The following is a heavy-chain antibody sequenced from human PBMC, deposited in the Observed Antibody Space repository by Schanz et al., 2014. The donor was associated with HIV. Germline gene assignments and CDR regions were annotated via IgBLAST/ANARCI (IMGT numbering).Heavy chain of an antibody. CDR1: GYTFTAYY. V-gene: IGHV1-18*04. CDR3: ARGSCSGGTCYSGDH. D-gene: IGHD2-15*01. Sequence: QVYLVQSGTEVKKPGASVKVSCKASGYTFTAYYIHWVRQAPGQGLEWMGWISAYNGNTNYAQKLQGRVTMTTDTSTSTAYMELRSLTSDDTAVYYCARGSCSGGTCYSGDHWGQGTLVTVSA. J-gene: IGHJ4*02. CDR2: ISAYNGNT.